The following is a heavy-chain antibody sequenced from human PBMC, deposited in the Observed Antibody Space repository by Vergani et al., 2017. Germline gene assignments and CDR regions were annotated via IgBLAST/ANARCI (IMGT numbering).Heavy chain of an antibody. V-gene: IGHV4-39*01. J-gene: IGHJ4*02. Sequence: QVQLQESGPGLVKPSETLSLTCTVSGDSVISTDYHWGWIRQPPGKGLGWIGSMGYSGCTSYNPSLESRISISFETPKNQFSLRLTSVTAADTAVYYCASKRGACRAAYCHSYDFWGPGTLVGVSS. CDR3: ASKRGACRAAYCHSYDF. CDR1: GDSVISTDYH. CDR2: MGYSGCT. D-gene: IGHD2-15*01.